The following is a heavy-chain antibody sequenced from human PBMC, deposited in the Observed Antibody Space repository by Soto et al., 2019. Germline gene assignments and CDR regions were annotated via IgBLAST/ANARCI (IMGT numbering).Heavy chain of an antibody. V-gene: IGHV4-61*01. D-gene: IGHD4-17*01. Sequence: QVQLQASGPGLVKPSETLSLTCTGSGGSVSGGRYYWNWIRHPPGKGLEGMGHSYFSGSTNCNPSLKGRVTGPMGTPNDQLSLTLPSATASDPAVSSCSRGVDFGEEDVWGQGTTVTVSS. CDR1: GGSVSGGRYY. J-gene: IGHJ6*02. CDR2: SYFSGST. CDR3: SRGVDFGEEDV.